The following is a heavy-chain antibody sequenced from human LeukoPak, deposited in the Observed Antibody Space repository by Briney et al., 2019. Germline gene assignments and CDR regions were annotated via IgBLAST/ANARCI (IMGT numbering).Heavy chain of an antibody. Sequence: HPGGSLRLSCAASGFTDSSNYVSWVRQAPGKGLEWVSVIYSGGSTYYADSVKGRFTISRDNSKNTLYLQMNSLRAEDTAVYYCARDLAGDYYYYGMDVWGQGTTVTVSS. CDR2: IYSGGST. CDR1: GFTDSSNY. D-gene: IGHD6-19*01. V-gene: IGHV3-53*01. J-gene: IGHJ6*02. CDR3: ARDLAGDYYYYGMDV.